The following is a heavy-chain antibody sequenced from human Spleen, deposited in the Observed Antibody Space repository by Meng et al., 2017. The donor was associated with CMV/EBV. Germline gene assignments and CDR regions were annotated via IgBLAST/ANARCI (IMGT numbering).Heavy chain of an antibody. Sequence: ASVKVSCKASGYTFTSYDINWVRQATGQGLEWMGWMNPNSGNTGYAQKFQGRVTMTRNTSISTAYMELSSLRSEDTAVYYCARTRYDSSGYDAYYYYAMDVWGQGTTVTVSS. V-gene: IGHV1-8*01. J-gene: IGHJ6*02. D-gene: IGHD3-22*01. CDR1: GYTFTSYD. CDR3: ARTRYDSSGYDAYYYYAMDV. CDR2: MNPNSGNT.